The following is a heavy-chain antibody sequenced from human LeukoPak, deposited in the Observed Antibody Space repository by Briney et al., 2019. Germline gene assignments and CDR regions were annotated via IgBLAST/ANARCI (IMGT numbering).Heavy chain of an antibody. D-gene: IGHD6-13*01. CDR2: IYTSGST. Sequence: SETLSLTCTVSGGSISSYYWSWIRQPAGKGLEWIGRIYTSGSTNYNPSLKSRVTMTVDTSKNQFSLKLSSVTAADTAVYYCARSSIAAAPFDYWGQGTLVTVSS. V-gene: IGHV4-4*07. CDR1: GGSISSYY. J-gene: IGHJ4*02. CDR3: ARSSIAAAPFDY.